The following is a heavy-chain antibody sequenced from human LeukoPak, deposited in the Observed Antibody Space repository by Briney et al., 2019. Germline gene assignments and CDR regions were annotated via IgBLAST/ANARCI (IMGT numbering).Heavy chain of an antibody. J-gene: IGHJ4*02. CDR2: ISYDGSNK. D-gene: IGHD6-19*01. Sequence: GGSLRLSCAASGFTFSSYAMHWVRQAPGKGLEWVAVISYDGSNKYYADSVKGRFTISRDNSKNTLYLQMNSLRAKDTAVYYCARGYSSGWFDYWGQGTLVTVSS. CDR1: GFTFSSYA. CDR3: ARGYSSGWFDY. V-gene: IGHV3-30*04.